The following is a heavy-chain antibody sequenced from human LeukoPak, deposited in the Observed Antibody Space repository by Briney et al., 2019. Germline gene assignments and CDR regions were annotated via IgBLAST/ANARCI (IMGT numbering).Heavy chain of an antibody. Sequence: GGSLRLSCAVSGFSVSSNYMSWVRQAPGKGLEWVSVIYSGTNTYYADSVKGRFIISRDNPKNMLYLQMNSLRAEDTAVYYCARVASGTLDYWGQGTLVTVSS. CDR2: IYSGTNT. D-gene: IGHD6-25*01. CDR3: ARVASGTLDY. CDR1: GFSVSSNY. J-gene: IGHJ4*02. V-gene: IGHV3-53*01.